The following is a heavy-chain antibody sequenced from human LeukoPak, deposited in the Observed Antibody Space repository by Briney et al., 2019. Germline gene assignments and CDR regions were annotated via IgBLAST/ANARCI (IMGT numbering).Heavy chain of an antibody. Sequence: ASVKVSCKASGYTFTSHYMHWVRQAPGQGLEWMGIINPSGGSTSYAQKFQGRVSMTRDMSTSTVYMELRNLRSDDTAVYYCARDHSSSCQLFDYWGQGTLVTVSS. V-gene: IGHV1-46*01. CDR1: GYTFTSHY. CDR2: INPSGGST. D-gene: IGHD6-13*01. J-gene: IGHJ4*02. CDR3: ARDHSSSCQLFDY.